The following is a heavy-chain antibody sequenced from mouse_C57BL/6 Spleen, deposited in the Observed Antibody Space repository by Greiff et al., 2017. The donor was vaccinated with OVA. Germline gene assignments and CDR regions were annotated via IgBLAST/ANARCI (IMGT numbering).Heavy chain of an antibody. CDR1: GYTFTSYW. J-gene: IGHJ2*01. D-gene: IGHD2-2*01. V-gene: IGHV1-59*01. CDR3: ARAYGCDIGYFDY. CDR2: IDPSDSYT. Sequence: VQLQQPGAELVRPGTSVKLSCKASGYTFTSYWMHWVKQRPGQGLEWIGVIDPSDSYTNYNQKFKGKVTLTVDTSTSKAYMQLSSQTSEDNAVYYCARAYGCDIGYFDYWGQGTTLTVSS.